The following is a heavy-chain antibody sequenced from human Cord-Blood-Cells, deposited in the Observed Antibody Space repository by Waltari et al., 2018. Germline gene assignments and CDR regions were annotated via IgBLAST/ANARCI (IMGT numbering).Heavy chain of an antibody. V-gene: IGHV3-30-3*01. CDR2: ISYDGSNK. J-gene: IGHJ4*02. D-gene: IGHD4-17*01. Sequence: QVQLVESGGGVVQPGRSLRLSCAASGFTFSSYAMTWVRQAPGKGLEWVAVISYDGSNKYYADSVKGRFTISRDNSKNTLYLQMNSLRAEDTAVYYCARDVTTVTFDYWGQGTLVTVSS. CDR1: GFTFSSYA. CDR3: ARDVTTVTFDY.